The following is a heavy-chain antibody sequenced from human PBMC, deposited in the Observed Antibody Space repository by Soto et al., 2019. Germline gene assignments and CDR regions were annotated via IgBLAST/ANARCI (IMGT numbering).Heavy chain of an antibody. J-gene: IGHJ4*02. CDR3: ATLRVGFGELLTY. CDR2: IDPSDSYT. CDR1: GYSFTRYW. D-gene: IGHD3-10*01. Sequence: EVQLVQSGAEVKKPGESMRIYCKGSGYSFTRYWISWVRQMPGKGLEWMGRIDPSDSYTNYSPSFQGHVTISADKSISTAYLQWSSLKASDTAMYYCATLRVGFGELLTYWGQGTLVTVSS. V-gene: IGHV5-10-1*01.